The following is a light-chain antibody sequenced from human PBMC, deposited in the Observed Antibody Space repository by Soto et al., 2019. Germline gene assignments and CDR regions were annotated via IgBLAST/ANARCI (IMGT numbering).Light chain of an antibody. Sequence: DYKLTVAPSSQSASVGDRVTITCRASQSISSWLAWYQQKPGKAPNLLIYKTSSLESGVPSRFSGSGSGTEFTLTVNSLQPDDFATYYCQQYDSYPLTFGGGTKVDIK. V-gene: IGKV1-5*03. J-gene: IGKJ4*01. CDR3: QQYDSYPLT. CDR2: KTS. CDR1: QSISSW.